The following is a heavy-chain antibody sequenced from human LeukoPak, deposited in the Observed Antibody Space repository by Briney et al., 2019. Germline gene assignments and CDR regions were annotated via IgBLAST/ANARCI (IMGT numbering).Heavy chain of an antibody. J-gene: IGHJ4*02. CDR2: RSYSGST. Sequence: PSETLSLTCSVSGGSIGTNFWSWIRQVPGNGLEWNGYRSYSGSTNYNPSLKSRVSISIDTSKNQFSLELNSVTAADTAVYYCARSDTHHIHSSSWHFDYWGQGTLVTVSS. CDR1: GGSIGTNF. D-gene: IGHD6-13*01. V-gene: IGHV4-59*01. CDR3: ARSDTHHIHSSSWHFDY.